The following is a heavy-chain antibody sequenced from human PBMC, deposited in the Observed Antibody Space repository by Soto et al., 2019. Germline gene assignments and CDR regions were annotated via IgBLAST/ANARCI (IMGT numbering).Heavy chain of an antibody. Sequence: ASVKVSCKDSGYTFTNYGSRWVRQENRQGLEWMGWINVYNGNTKYAQKVQGRVTMTTDTSTSTAYMELRSLRSDDTAVYYCARGVGSGSYYNQYNWFDPWGQGTLVTVSS. J-gene: IGHJ5*02. CDR2: INVYNGNT. CDR3: ARGVGSGSYYNQYNWFDP. D-gene: IGHD3-10*01. CDR1: GYTFTNYG. V-gene: IGHV1-18*01.